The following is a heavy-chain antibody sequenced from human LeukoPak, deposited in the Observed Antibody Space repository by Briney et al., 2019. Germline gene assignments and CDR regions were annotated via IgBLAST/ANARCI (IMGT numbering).Heavy chain of an antibody. V-gene: IGHV3-33*06. CDR2: ISYDGNTI. D-gene: IGHD3-16*01. CDR1: GFIFSSYA. CDR3: AKRGTTWDLDY. Sequence: GGSLRLSCGASGFIFSSYAMHWVRQAPGKGLEGVAVISYDGNTIYYADSVKGRFTISRDYSKNTLHLQMNSLRAEDTAVYYCAKRGTTWDLDYWGQGTLVTVSS. J-gene: IGHJ4*02.